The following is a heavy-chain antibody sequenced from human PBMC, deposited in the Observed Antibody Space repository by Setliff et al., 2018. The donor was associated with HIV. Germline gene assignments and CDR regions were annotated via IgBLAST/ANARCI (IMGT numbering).Heavy chain of an antibody. CDR2: INDGNGNI. CDR3: ARYHSSVWVRFDP. CDR1: GYTFTSYA. J-gene: IGHJ5*02. D-gene: IGHD6-19*01. V-gene: IGHV1-3*01. Sequence: GASVKVSCKASGYTFTSYAMHWVRQTPGQRLEWMGWINDGNGNIKYSQKFQGRVTITRDTSASTAYMELSSLRSEDTAVYYCARYHSSVWVRFDPWGQGTLVTVSS.